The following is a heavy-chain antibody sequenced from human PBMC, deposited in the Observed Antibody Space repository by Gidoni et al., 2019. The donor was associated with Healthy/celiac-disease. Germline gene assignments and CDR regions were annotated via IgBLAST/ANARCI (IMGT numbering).Heavy chain of an antibody. D-gene: IGHD1-26*01. J-gene: IGHJ4*02. Sequence: EVQLVESGGGLVKPGRSLRLSCTASGFTFGDYAMSWFRQAPGKGLEWVGFIRSKAYGGTTEYAASVKGRFTISRDDSKSIAYLQMNSLKTEDTAVYYCTRDPLSIVGATMHDYWGQGTLVTVSS. CDR1: GFTFGDYA. CDR3: TRDPLSIVGATMHDY. CDR2: IRSKAYGGTT. V-gene: IGHV3-49*05.